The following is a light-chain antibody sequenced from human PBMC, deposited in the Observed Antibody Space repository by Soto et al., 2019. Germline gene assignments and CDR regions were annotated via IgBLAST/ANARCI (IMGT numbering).Light chain of an antibody. Sequence: DVQMTQSPSSLSASVGDTVTITCRASQGIIDYVAWYQQRPGKAPKLLIYAASTLHTGVPSRFSGSGAGTDFTLTISSLQPEDVATYYCQKYDTAPQTFGQGTRVE. V-gene: IGKV1-27*01. CDR1: QGIIDY. J-gene: IGKJ1*01. CDR2: AAS. CDR3: QKYDTAPQT.